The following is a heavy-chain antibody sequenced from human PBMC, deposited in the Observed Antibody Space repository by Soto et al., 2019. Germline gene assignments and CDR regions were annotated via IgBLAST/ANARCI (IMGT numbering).Heavy chain of an antibody. Sequence: ASVKVSCKASGYAFTGYYMHWVRQAPGQGLEWMGWINPNSGGTNYAQKFQGRVTMTRDTSISTAYMELSRLRSDDTAVYYCASGHVVVVAATPTFDHWGQGNLVTVSS. CDR1: GYAFTGYY. V-gene: IGHV1-2*02. D-gene: IGHD2-15*01. CDR3: ASGHVVVVAATPTFDH. J-gene: IGHJ4*02. CDR2: INPNSGGT.